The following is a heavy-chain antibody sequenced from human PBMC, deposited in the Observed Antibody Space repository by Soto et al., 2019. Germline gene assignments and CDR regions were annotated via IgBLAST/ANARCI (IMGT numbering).Heavy chain of an antibody. CDR3: AKDRSPYCSGGSCYLEYYFDY. D-gene: IGHD2-15*01. V-gene: IGHV3-23*01. Sequence: EVQLLESGGGLVQPGGSLRLSCAASGFTFSSYAMSWVRQAPGKGLEWVSAISGSGGSTYYADSVKGRFTISRDNSKNTLYLQMTSLRAEDTAVYYCAKDRSPYCSGGSCYLEYYFDYWGQGTLVTVSS. J-gene: IGHJ4*02. CDR2: ISGSGGST. CDR1: GFTFSSYA.